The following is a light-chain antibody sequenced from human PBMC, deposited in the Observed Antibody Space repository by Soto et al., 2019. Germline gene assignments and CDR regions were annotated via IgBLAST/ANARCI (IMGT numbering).Light chain of an antibody. CDR3: QQYNNWPPLT. J-gene: IGKJ2*01. V-gene: IGKV3-15*01. Sequence: EIVMTQSPATLSVSPGERATLSCRASQSVSSNLAWYQQKPGQAPRLLIYGASTRATGIPARFSGSRSGTEFNLTISSLQSEDFAVYYCQQYNNWPPLTFGQGTKLEIK. CDR2: GAS. CDR1: QSVSSN.